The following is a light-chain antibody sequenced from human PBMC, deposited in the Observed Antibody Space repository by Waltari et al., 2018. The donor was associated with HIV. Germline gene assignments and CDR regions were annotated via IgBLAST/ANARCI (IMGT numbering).Light chain of an antibody. CDR3: SSYTRSISVA. Sequence: QSALTQPASVSGSPGQSITITCTGTSDDVGGYNIVSWYQHHSGAAPKLIIFADRARPSGVSSRFSASKSGNTATLTITGLLPDDEADYYCSSYTRSISVAFGGGTRVTV. V-gene: IGLV2-14*01. J-gene: IGLJ2*01. CDR1: SDDVGGYNI. CDR2: ADR.